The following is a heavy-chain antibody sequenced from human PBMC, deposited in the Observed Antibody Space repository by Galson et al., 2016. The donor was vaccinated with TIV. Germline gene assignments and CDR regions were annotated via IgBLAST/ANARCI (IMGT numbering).Heavy chain of an antibody. CDR1: GFTFSTHW. Sequence: SLRLSCAASGFTFSTHWMHWVRQVPGKGLVWISRINSDGTSRSYVDSVKGRFTISRDNAKNTLYLQMNSLRAEDTAMYYCASSGWYSLDDFNIWGQGTMVTVSS. CDR3: ASSGWYSLDDFNI. V-gene: IGHV3-74*01. D-gene: IGHD6-19*01. CDR2: INSDGTSR. J-gene: IGHJ3*02.